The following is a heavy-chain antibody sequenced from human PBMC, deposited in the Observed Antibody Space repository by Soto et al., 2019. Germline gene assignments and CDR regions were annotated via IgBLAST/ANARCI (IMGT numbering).Heavy chain of an antibody. CDR2: IDNAGTDS. D-gene: IGHD3-10*01. J-gene: IGHJ6*04. Sequence: EVQLVESGGGLVQPGGSLRLSCAASGFTFSGRSMHWVRQAPGKGLVWVSGIDNAGTDSTYADSVKGRFTSSRDNAKNTQYLPMNSRRVEDTAVYYCARGWFGPDVWGKGTTVTVSS. CDR3: ARGWFGPDV. CDR1: GFTFSGRS. V-gene: IGHV3-74*01.